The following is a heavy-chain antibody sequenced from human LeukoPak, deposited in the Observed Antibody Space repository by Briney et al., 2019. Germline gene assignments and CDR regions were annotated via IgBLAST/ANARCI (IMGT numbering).Heavy chain of an antibody. V-gene: IGHV3-48*03. D-gene: IGHD3-9*01. CDR3: ARLGYYDILTDY. CDR1: GFTFSSYE. Sequence: GGSLRLSCAASGFTFSSYEMNWVRQAPGKGLEWVSYISSSGSTIYYADSVKGRFTISRDNAKNSLYLQMNSLRAEDTAVYYCARLGYYDILTDYWGQGTLVTVSS. CDR2: ISSSGSTI. J-gene: IGHJ4*02.